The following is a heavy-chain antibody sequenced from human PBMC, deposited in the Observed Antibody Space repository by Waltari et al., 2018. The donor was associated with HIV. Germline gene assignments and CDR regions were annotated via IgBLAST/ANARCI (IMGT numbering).Heavy chain of an antibody. CDR1: GYTFTGYY. CDR2: INPNTGGT. D-gene: IGHD3-10*01. CDR3: ARVERYYYVSGNFDP. Sequence: QVPLVQSGAEVKKPGASVKVSCKASGYTFTGYYLHWVRQAPGQGLEWMGWINPNTGGTNYAQKFQGRVTMTRDTSISTAYMELSRLRSDDTAVYYCARVERYYYVSGNFDPWGQGTLVTVSS. J-gene: IGHJ5*02. V-gene: IGHV1-2*02.